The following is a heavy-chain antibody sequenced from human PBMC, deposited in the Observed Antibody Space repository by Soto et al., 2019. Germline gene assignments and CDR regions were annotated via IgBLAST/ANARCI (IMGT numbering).Heavy chain of an antibody. V-gene: IGHV1-2*02. CDR3: ARDDRYCSGGSCYSLLAFDI. CDR1: GYSFSVYY. D-gene: IGHD2-15*01. Sequence: VLVKVSRKAAGYSFSVYYMDWVRQAHGQGLEWMGWINPNSGGTNYAQKFQGRVTMTRDTSISTAYMELSRLRSDDTAVYYCARDDRYCSGGSCYSLLAFDIWGQGTMVTVSS. CDR2: INPNSGGT. J-gene: IGHJ3*02.